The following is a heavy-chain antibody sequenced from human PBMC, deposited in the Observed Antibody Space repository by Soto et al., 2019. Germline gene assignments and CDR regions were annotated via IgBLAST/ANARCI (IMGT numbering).Heavy chain of an antibody. CDR1: GGSISSGGYY. V-gene: IGHV4-31*03. D-gene: IGHD2-2*01. CDR3: ARVYCSSTSCYLDY. J-gene: IGHJ4*02. CDR2: IYYSGST. Sequence: PSETLSLTCTVSGGSISSGGYYWSWIRQHPGKGLEWIGYIYYSGSTYYNPSLKSRVTISLDTSKNQFSLKLSSVTAADTAVYYCARVYCSSTSCYLDYWGQGTLVTVSS.